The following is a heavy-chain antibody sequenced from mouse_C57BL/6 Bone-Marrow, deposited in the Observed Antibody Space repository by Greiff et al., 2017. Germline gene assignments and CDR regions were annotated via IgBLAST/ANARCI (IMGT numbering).Heavy chain of an antibody. CDR2: IDPDDGET. J-gene: IGHJ1*03. V-gene: IGHV14-2*01. Sequence: EVQLQQSGAELVKPGASVKLSCTASGFTIKDYYMPWVKQRTEQGLEWIGRIDPDDGETNYAPKFQGTATITADTSSNTAYLQLSSLTSEDTAVYYCARPLGSSFYWYFDVWGTGTTVTVSS. D-gene: IGHD1-1*01. CDR3: ARPLGSSFYWYFDV. CDR1: GFTIKDYY.